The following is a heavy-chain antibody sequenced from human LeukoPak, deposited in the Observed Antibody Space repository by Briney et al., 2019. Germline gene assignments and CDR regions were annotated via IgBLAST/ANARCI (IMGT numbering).Heavy chain of an antibody. CDR1: GYTFTSYA. CDR2: INPKNGDT. J-gene: IGHJ5*02. Sequence: ASVKVSCKASGYTFTSYAMHWVRQAPGQGLEWMGWINPKNGDTEYAQKFQGRVTMTSDTSISTAYLDLTSLMSEDTAMYYCAKGSSWSKGWFDPWGQGALVTVSS. CDR3: AKGSSWSKGWFDP. V-gene: IGHV1-2*02. D-gene: IGHD6-13*01.